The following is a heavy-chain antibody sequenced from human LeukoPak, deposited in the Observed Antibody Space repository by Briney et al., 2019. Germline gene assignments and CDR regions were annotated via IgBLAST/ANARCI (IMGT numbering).Heavy chain of an antibody. CDR2: IYYSGTT. V-gene: IGHV4-31*03. D-gene: IGHD4-17*01. J-gene: IGHJ3*02. CDR1: GGSISSGCYY. Sequence: PSQTLSLTCTVSGGSISSGCYYWSWIRPHPGQGLEWIGYIYYSGTTYYNPSRKRRVIISVNTSKNQFSLKLSSVTAADTAVYYCARVLPHRHLRYGYYGRRGSAFDIWGQGTMVTVSS. CDR3: ARVLPHRHLRYGYYGRRGSAFDI.